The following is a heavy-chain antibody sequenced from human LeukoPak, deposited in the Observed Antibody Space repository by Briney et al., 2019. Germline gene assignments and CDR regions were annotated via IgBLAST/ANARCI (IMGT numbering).Heavy chain of an antibody. V-gene: IGHV4-39*07. CDR3: ARSPWYYYGSGSYYNAPKYFDY. D-gene: IGHD3-10*01. CDR2: IYYSGST. Sequence: SETLSLTCTVSGGSISSSSYYWGWIRQPPGKGLEWIGSIYYSGSTNYNPSLKSRVTISVDTSKNQFSLKLSSVTAADTAVYYCARSPWYYYGSGSYYNAPKYFDYWGQGTLVTVSS. J-gene: IGHJ4*02. CDR1: GGSISSSSYY.